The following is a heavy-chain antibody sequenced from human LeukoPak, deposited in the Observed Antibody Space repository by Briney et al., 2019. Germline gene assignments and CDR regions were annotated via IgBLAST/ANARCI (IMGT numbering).Heavy chain of an antibody. Sequence: TSETLSLTCTVSGGSISSYYWSWIRQPPGKGLEWIGDIYYSGSTNYNPSLKSRVTISVDTSKKQLSLKLSCVTAADTALYYCARSVREMMDAFDIWGQGTMVTVSS. V-gene: IGHV4-59*01. CDR2: IYYSGST. D-gene: IGHD3-16*01. CDR1: GGSISSYY. J-gene: IGHJ3*02. CDR3: ARSVREMMDAFDI.